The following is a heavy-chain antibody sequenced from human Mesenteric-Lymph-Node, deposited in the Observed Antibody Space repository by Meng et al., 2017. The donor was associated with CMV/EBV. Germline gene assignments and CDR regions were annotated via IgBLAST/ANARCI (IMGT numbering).Heavy chain of an antibody. CDR3: ARPTLYTYGFRTNHYYGMDV. CDR2: ISGTGVSI. Sequence: GESLKISCAASGFTFNTYAMSWVRQAPGKGLEWVPEISGTGVSIYYADSVKGRFNISRDNSKDTLYLQMNTLRGEDTAVYYCARPTLYTYGFRTNHYYGMDVWGQGTTVTVSS. CDR1: GFTFNTYA. V-gene: IGHV3-23*01. D-gene: IGHD5-18*01. J-gene: IGHJ6*02.